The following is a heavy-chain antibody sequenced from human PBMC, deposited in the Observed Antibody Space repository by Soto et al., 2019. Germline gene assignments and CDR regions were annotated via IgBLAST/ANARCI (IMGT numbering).Heavy chain of an antibody. D-gene: IGHD2-15*01. CDR2: IYYSGST. J-gene: IGHJ4*02. Sequence: QLQLQESGPGLVKPSETLSLTYTVSGGSISSSSYYWGWIRQPPGKGLEWIGSIYYSGSTYYNPSLKSRVTISVDTSKTQFSLKLSSVTAADTAVYYCARHTPAISISDHWGQGTLVTVSS. CDR1: GGSISSSSYY. V-gene: IGHV4-39*01. CDR3: ARHTPAISISDH.